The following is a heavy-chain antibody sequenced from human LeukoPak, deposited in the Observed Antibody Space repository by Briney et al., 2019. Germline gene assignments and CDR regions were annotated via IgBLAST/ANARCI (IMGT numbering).Heavy chain of an antibody. J-gene: IGHJ4*02. CDR3: ARDRARWAVAGTLSWGY. V-gene: IGHV1-2*02. Sequence: ASVTVSCKTPGYTFTGYYIHWVRQAPGQGLEWMGWINPNSGGTNFAQKFQGRVTMTRDTSISTAYMEVNRLISDDTAVYYCARDRARWAVAGTLSWGYWGQGTLVTVSS. CDR1: GYTFTGYY. D-gene: IGHD6-19*01. CDR2: INPNSGGT.